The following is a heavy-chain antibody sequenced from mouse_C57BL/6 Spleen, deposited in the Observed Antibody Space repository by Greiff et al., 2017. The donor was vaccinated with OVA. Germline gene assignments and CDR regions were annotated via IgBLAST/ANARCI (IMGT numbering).Heavy chain of an antibody. D-gene: IGHD2-1*01. CDR1: GYTFTSYW. Sequence: VQLQQSGAELVRPGSSVKLSCKASGYTFTSYWMHWVKQRPIQGLEWIGNIDPSDSETHYNQKFKDKATLTVDKSSSTAYMQLSSLTSEDSAVYYCASHYGNLYYAMDYWGQGTSVTVSS. CDR2: IDPSDSET. CDR3: ASHYGNLYYAMDY. J-gene: IGHJ4*01. V-gene: IGHV1-52*01.